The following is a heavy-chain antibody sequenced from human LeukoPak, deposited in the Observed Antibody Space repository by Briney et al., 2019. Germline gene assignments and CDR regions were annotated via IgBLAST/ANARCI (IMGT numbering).Heavy chain of an antibody. J-gene: IGHJ4*02. CDR2: VSNDGSNQ. CDR3: ALDCCTGSRFDH. CDR1: GFTFTYYA. D-gene: IGHD2-8*02. Sequence: RPGRSLRLSCAASGFTFTYYAMHWVRQAPGKGLEWVSVVSNDGSNQDYTDSVKGRFIISRDNSKNILYLQMNSLTVEDTAVYYCALDCCTGSRFDHWGQGTLVTVSS. V-gene: IGHV3-30*14.